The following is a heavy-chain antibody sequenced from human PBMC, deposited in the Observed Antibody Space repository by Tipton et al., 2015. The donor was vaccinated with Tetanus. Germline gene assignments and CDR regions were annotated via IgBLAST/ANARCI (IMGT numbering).Heavy chain of an antibody. Sequence: TLSLTCAVYGGSFSGYYWSWIRQPPGKGLEWIGEINHSGSTNHNPSLKSRVTISLDTSKNQFSLKLSSVTAADTAVYYCVANDGGLEHGQHWGQGTLVTVSS. CDR2: INHSGST. V-gene: IGHV4-34*01. J-gene: IGHJ1*01. CDR3: VANDGGLEHGQH. CDR1: GGSFSGYY. D-gene: IGHD2-8*01.